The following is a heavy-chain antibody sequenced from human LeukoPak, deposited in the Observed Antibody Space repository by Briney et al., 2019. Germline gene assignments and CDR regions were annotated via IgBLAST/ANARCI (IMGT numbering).Heavy chain of an antibody. D-gene: IGHD3-22*01. Sequence: ASVKVSCKTSGYTFTSYGTSWVRQAPGQGLEWMGWISAYNGNTHSAQKLQGRVTMTTDTSTSTAYMGLRSLRSDDTAVYYCARGFPPRRQYDSSGYYSYYFDYWGQGTLVTVSS. V-gene: IGHV1-18*01. J-gene: IGHJ4*02. CDR3: ARGFPPRRQYDSSGYYSYYFDY. CDR1: GYTFTSYG. CDR2: ISAYNGNT.